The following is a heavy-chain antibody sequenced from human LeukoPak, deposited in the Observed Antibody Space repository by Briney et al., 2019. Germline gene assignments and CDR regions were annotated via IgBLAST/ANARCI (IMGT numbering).Heavy chain of an antibody. CDR2: MNPNSGNT. V-gene: IGHV1-8*01. CDR3: AGGFYLPPRLSRSGVPAGKLGWWFGP. D-gene: IGHD2-2*01. CDR1: GYTFTSYD. J-gene: IGHJ5*02. Sequence: GASVKVSCKASGYTFTSYDINWVRQATGQGLEWMGWMNPNSGNTGYAQKFQGRVTMTRNTSISTAYMELSSLRSEDTAVYFCAGGFYLPPRLSRSGVPAGKLGWWFGPWGQGTLV.